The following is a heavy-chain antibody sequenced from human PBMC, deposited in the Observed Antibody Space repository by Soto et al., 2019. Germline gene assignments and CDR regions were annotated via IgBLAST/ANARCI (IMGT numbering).Heavy chain of an antibody. CDR2: ISAYNGNT. V-gene: IGHV1-18*01. J-gene: IGHJ4*02. CDR3: GRDAPPADH. CDR1: GYTFTSYY. Sequence: QVQLVQSGAEVKKPGASVKVSCKASGYTFTSYYISWVRQAPGQGLEWMGWISAYNGNTNYAQKLQGRVTMTTDTTRNTAFMGLRSLRTEDTDGYYCGRDAPPADHWGQGTLVTVSS.